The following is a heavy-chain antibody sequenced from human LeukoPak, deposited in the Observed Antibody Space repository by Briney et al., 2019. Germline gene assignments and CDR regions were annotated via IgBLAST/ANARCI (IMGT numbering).Heavy chain of an antibody. D-gene: IGHD3-10*01. J-gene: IGHJ4*02. CDR3: TRDRPSGNITMIRGVTLDY. CDR1: GFVFRSYE. CDR2: ISRSGIAM. Sequence: GGSLRLSCAASGFVFRSYEMNWVRQAPGMGLEWISYISRSGIAMCYADSVKGRFTISRDNAKNSLYLHMNSLRAEDTAVYYCTRDRPSGNITMIRGVTLDYWGQGTLVTVSS. V-gene: IGHV3-48*03.